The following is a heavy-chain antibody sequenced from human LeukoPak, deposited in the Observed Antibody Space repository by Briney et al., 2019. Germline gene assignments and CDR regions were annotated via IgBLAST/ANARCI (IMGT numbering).Heavy chain of an antibody. V-gene: IGHV1-8*03. Sequence: ASVKVSCKASGYTFTSYDINWVRQATGQGFEWMGWMNPNSGNTGYAQKFQGRVTITRNTSISTAYMEMSSLRSEDTAVYYCARGRYSSGSNDYWGQGTLVTVSS. D-gene: IGHD6-19*01. CDR3: ARGRYSSGSNDY. CDR2: MNPNSGNT. CDR1: GYTFTSYD. J-gene: IGHJ4*02.